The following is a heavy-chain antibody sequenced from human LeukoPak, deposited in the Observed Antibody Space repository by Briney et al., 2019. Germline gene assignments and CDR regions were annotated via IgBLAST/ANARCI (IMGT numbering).Heavy chain of an antibody. CDR2: INHSGST. J-gene: IGHJ5*02. V-gene: IGHV4-34*01. CDR1: GGSFSGYY. D-gene: IGHD2-15*01. CDR3: ARVVVAARTRGGWFDP. Sequence: SETLSLTCAVYGGSFSGYYWSWIRQPPGKGLEWIGEINHSGSTNYNPSLKSRVTISVDTSKNQFSLKLSSVTAADTAVYYCARVVVAARTRGGWFDPWGQGTLVTVSS.